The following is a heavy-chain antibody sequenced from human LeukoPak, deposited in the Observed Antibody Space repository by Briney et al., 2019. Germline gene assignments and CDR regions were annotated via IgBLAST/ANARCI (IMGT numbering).Heavy chain of an antibody. Sequence: DSVKGRFTISRDNAKNSLYLQMNSLRAEDTAVYYCARVVGAGYFDLWGRGTLVTVSS. D-gene: IGHD1-26*01. J-gene: IGHJ2*01. CDR3: ARVVGAGYFDL. V-gene: IGHV3-7*01.